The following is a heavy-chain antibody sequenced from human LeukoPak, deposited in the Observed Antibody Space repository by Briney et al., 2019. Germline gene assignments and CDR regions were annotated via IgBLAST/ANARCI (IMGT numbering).Heavy chain of an antibody. Sequence: GGSLRRSCAASGFTVSSNYMSWVRQAPGKGLEWVSVIYSGGSTYYADSVKGRFTISRHNSKNTLYLQMNSLRAEDTAVYYCARGPNYYGSGSYQDYWGQGTLVTVSS. J-gene: IGHJ4*02. D-gene: IGHD3-10*01. CDR2: IYSGGST. CDR1: GFTVSSNY. V-gene: IGHV3-53*04. CDR3: ARGPNYYGSGSYQDY.